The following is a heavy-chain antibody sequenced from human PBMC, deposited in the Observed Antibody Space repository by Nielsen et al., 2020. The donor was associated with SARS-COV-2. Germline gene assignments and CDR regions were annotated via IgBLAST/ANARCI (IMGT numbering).Heavy chain of an antibody. J-gene: IGHJ6*02. V-gene: IGHV1-69*13. CDR1: GGTFSSYA. CDR3: ARDQSYGGNSLYYYYGMDV. D-gene: IGHD4-23*01. CDR2: IIPIFGTA. Sequence: SVKVSCKASGGTFSSYAISWVRQAPGQGLEWMGGIIPIFGTANYAQKFQDRVTITADESTSTAYMELSSLRSEDTAVYYCARDQSYGGNSLYYYYGMDVWGQGTTVTVSS.